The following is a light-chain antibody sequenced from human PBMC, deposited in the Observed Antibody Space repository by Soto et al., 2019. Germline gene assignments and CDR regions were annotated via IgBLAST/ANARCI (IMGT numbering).Light chain of an antibody. CDR2: GAS. Sequence: EIVMTQSPATLSLSPGERATLSCRASQSVSSKLAWYQQKPGQAPRLLIYGASTRATGIPARFSGSGSGTEFTLTISSLQSEDFAIHYCQPYNNLLPITSGQGTRLEIK. J-gene: IGKJ5*01. V-gene: IGKV3-15*01. CDR3: QPYNNLLPIT. CDR1: QSVSSK.